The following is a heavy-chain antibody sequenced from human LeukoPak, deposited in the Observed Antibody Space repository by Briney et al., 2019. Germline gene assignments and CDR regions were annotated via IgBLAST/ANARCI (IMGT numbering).Heavy chain of an antibody. CDR2: INHSGST. V-gene: IGHV4-34*01. CDR3: ARDVIEYSSSPYYFDY. D-gene: IGHD6-6*01. Sequence: PSETLSLTCAVYGGSFSGYYWSWIRQPPGKGLEWIGEINHSGSTNYNPSLKSRVTMSVDTSKNQFSLKLSSVTAADTAVYYCARDVIEYSSSPYYFDYWGQGTLVTVSS. J-gene: IGHJ4*02. CDR1: GGSFSGYY.